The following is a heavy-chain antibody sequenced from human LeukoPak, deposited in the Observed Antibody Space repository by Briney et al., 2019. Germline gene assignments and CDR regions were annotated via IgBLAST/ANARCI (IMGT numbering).Heavy chain of an antibody. D-gene: IGHD5-18*01. CDR3: VSPRGFSYGYFDY. CDR1: GGSISSSSAY. V-gene: IGHV4-39*01. Sequence: KPSETLSLTCTVSGGSISSSSAYWGWIRQPPGKGLEWIGSIYYSKNTYYNPSPKSRVTISADTSKNQFSLTLGSVSATDTAVYYCVSPRGFSYGYFDYWGQGTLVTVSS. J-gene: IGHJ4*02. CDR2: IYYSKNT.